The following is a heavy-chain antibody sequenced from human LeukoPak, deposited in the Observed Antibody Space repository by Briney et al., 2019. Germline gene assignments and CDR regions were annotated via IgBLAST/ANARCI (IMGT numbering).Heavy chain of an antibody. D-gene: IGHD6-6*01. CDR2: ISAYNGNT. CDR1: GYTFISYG. Sequence: GASVKVSCKASGYTFISYGISWVRQAPGQGLEWMGWISAYNGNTNYAQKLQGRVTMTTDTSTSTAYMELRSLRSDDTAVYYCARWFPQLAEDWFDPWGQGTLVTVSS. V-gene: IGHV1-18*01. J-gene: IGHJ5*02. CDR3: ARWFPQLAEDWFDP.